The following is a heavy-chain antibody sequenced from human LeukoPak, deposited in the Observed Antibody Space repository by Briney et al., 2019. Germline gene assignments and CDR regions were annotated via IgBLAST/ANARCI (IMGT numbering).Heavy chain of an antibody. D-gene: IGHD6-13*01. Sequence: PGGSLRLSCAASGFTFSSYAMSWVRQAPGKGLEWVSAISGSGGSTYYADSVKGRFTISGDNSKSTLYLQMNSLRAEDTAVYYCAKDAGSSSWGNHFDYWGQGTLVTVSS. CDR2: ISGSGGST. CDR1: GFTFSSYA. V-gene: IGHV3-23*01. J-gene: IGHJ4*02. CDR3: AKDAGSSSWGNHFDY.